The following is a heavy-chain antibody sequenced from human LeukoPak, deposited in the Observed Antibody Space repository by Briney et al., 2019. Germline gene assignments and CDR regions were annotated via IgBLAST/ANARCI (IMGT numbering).Heavy chain of an antibody. CDR1: GYTFTSYG. D-gene: IGHD2-2*01. Sequence: ASVKVSCKASGYTFTSYGISWVRQAPGQGLEWMGWISSYNGNTNYAQKLQGRVTIPTDTSTSTAYMELRSLRSDDTAVYYCARTRTLNQLLFNYWGQGTLVTVSS. J-gene: IGHJ4*02. CDR2: ISSYNGNT. CDR3: ARTRTLNQLLFNY. V-gene: IGHV1-18*04.